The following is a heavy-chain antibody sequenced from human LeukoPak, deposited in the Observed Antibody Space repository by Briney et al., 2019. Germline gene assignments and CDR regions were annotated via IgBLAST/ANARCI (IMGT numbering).Heavy chain of an antibody. CDR1: GFTFSSYS. CDR2: ISSSSYI. V-gene: IGHV3-21*01. CDR3: ARGYYYGSGSQRYYFDY. D-gene: IGHD3-10*01. Sequence: GGCLRLSCAASGFTFSSYSMNWVRQAPGKGLEWVSSISSSSYIYYADSVKGRFTISRDNAKNSLYLQMNSLRAEDTAVYYCARGYYYGSGSQRYYFDYWGQGTLVTVSS. J-gene: IGHJ4*02.